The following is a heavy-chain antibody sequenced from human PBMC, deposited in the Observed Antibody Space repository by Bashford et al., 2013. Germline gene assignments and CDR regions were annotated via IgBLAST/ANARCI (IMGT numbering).Heavy chain of an antibody. Sequence: SETLSLTCTVSGDSISTYYWSWIRQPPGKGLEWIGYIYHDERTYYNPSLKSRVTISIDASKNHFSLKLSSVTAADTAVYYCARAFYFDAGGYSNWFDPWGQGTLVTVSS. V-gene: IGHV4-59*12. CDR2: IYHDERT. CDR1: GDSISTYY. J-gene: IGHJ5*02. D-gene: IGHD3-9*01. CDR3: ARAFYFDAGGYSNWFDP.